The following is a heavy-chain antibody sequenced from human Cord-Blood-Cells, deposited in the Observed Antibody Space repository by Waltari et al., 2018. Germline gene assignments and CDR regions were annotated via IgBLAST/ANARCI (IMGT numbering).Heavy chain of an antibody. J-gene: IGHJ3*02. CDR2: INHSGST. CDR1: GRSFTGYY. V-gene: IGHV4-34*01. Sequence: QVQLQQWGAGLLKPSETLSLTCAVYGRSFTGYYRTWLRQPPGKGLEWIGEINHSGSTNYNPSLKSRVTISVDTSKTQFSLKLSSVTAADTAVYYCARGDLSTTGTTEPDDAFDIWGQGTMVTVSS. D-gene: IGHD1-1*01. CDR3: ARGDLSTTGTTEPDDAFDI.